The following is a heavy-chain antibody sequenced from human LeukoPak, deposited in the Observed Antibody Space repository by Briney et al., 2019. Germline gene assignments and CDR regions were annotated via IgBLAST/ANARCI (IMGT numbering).Heavy chain of an antibody. CDR1: GLTVSSNY. CDR2: ISSSGSTI. D-gene: IGHD4-23*01. Sequence: GGSLRLSCAASGLTVSSNYMSWVRQAPGKGLEWVSYISSSGSTIYYADSVKGRFTISRDNAKNSLYLQMNSLRAEDTAVYYCARGTTVVSFFDYWGQGTLVTVSS. J-gene: IGHJ4*02. CDR3: ARGTTVVSFFDY. V-gene: IGHV3-11*04.